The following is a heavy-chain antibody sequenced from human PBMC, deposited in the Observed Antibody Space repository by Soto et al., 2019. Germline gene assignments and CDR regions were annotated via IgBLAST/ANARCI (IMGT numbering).Heavy chain of an antibody. V-gene: IGHV4-34*01. J-gene: IGHJ6*03. D-gene: IGHD3-9*01. CDR1: GGSFSGYY. CDR3: ARVRTAPVYDILTYYMDV. Sequence: QVQLQQWGAGLLKPSETLSLTCAVYGGSFSGYYWSWIRQPPGKGLEWIGEINHSGSTNYNPSLKSRVTISVDTSKNQFSLKLSSVTAADTAVYYCARVRTAPVYDILTYYMDVWGKGTTVTVSS. CDR2: INHSGST.